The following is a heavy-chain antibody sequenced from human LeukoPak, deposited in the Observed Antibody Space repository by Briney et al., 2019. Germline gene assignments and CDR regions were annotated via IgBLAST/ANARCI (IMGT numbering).Heavy chain of an antibody. V-gene: IGHV4-34*01. CDR1: GGSFSGYY. D-gene: IGHD1-26*01. Sequence: PSETLSLTCAVYGGSFSGYYWSWVRQPPGKGLEWIGEINHSGSTNYNPSLKSRVTISVDTSKNQFSLKLSSVTAADTAVYYCARVSWELNFDYWGQGTLVTVSS. CDR2: INHSGST. CDR3: ARVSWELNFDY. J-gene: IGHJ4*02.